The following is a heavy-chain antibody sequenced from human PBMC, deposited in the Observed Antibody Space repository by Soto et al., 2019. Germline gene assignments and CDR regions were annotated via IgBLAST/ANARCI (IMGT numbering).Heavy chain of an antibody. CDR1: GFSLTTSGAG. CDR3: AHRYGGNYYRWYFDS. D-gene: IGHD1-26*01. CDR2: ISWKDDK. V-gene: IGHV2-5*01. Sequence: QITLKESGPTLVKPTQTLTLTCTYSGFSLTTSGAGVGWISQPTGKALEWLALISWKDDKRYNPGLESRLTITKDTSKNQVILTLTNMDPVETATYFCAHRYGGNYYRWYFDSWGQGTLVTVSS. J-gene: IGHJ4*02.